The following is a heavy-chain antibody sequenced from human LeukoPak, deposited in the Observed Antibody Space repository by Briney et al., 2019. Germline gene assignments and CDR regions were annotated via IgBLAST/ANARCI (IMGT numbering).Heavy chain of an antibody. CDR2: IWYDGSNK. CDR1: GFTFSSYG. J-gene: IGHJ4*02. Sequence: GRSLRLSCAASGFTFSSYGMHWVRQAPGKGLEWVAVIWYDGSNKYYADSVKGRFTISRDNSKSTLYLQMNSLRAEDTAVYYCARAIYDSSGHDYWGQGTLVTVSS. D-gene: IGHD3-22*01. V-gene: IGHV3-33*01. CDR3: ARAIYDSSGHDY.